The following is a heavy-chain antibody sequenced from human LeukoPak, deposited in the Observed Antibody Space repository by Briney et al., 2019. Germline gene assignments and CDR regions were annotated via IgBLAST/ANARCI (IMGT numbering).Heavy chain of an antibody. CDR3: ARGRADYDYWSGYYHYMDV. V-gene: IGHV3-74*01. J-gene: IGHJ6*03. CDR1: GFTFSSKW. Sequence: GGSLRLSRAASGFTFSSKWMHWVRQVPGKGLVWVSRIKTDGTSTSYADSVKGRFTISRDNAKNTLYLQMNSLRAEDTAVYYCARGRADYDYWSGYYHYMDVWGKGTMVTVSS. D-gene: IGHD3-3*01. CDR2: IKTDGTST.